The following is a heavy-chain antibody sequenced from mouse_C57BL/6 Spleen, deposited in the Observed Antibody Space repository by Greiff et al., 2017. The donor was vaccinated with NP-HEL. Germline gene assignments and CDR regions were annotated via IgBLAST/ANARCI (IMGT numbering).Heavy chain of an antibody. V-gene: IGHV14-4*01. CDR2: IDPENGDT. J-gene: IGHJ2*01. Sequence: EVKLVESGAELVRPGASVKLSCTASGFNIKDDYMHWVKQRPEQGLEWIGWIDPENGDTEYASKFQGKATITADTSSNTAYLQLSSLTSEDTAVYYCTTSYYGSSPDYWGQGTTLTVSS. D-gene: IGHD1-1*01. CDR3: TTSYYGSSPDY. CDR1: GFNIKDDY.